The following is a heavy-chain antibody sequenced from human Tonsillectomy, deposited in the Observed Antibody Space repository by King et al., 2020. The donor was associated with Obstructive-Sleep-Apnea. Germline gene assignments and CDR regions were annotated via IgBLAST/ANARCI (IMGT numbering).Heavy chain of an antibody. CDR2: IKWNRVSI. CDR3: VKDRAGGVPDAFDI. D-gene: IGHD3-16*01. CDR1: GFSFDDYA. J-gene: IGHJ3*02. V-gene: IGHV3-9*01. Sequence: VQLVESGGGLAQPGRSLRLSCATSGFSFDDYAMHWVRQAPGKGLEWVSGIKWNRVSIGFADSVKGRFTISRDNAKNSLYLQMNSLRPEDTALYYCVKDRAGGVPDAFDIWGQGTMVTVSS.